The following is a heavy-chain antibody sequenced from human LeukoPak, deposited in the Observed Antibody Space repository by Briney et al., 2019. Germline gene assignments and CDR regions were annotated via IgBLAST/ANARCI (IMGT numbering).Heavy chain of an antibody. J-gene: IGHJ4*02. CDR1: GYTFTSYG. CDR2: IIPIFGTA. CDR3: AREEGVSERGYSGYDS. V-gene: IGHV1-69*05. Sequence: ASVKVSCKASGYTFTSYGISWVRQAPGQGLEWMGGIIPIFGTANYAQKFQGRVTITTDESTSTAYMELSSLRSEDTAVYYCAREEGVSERGYSGYDSWGQGTLVTVSS. D-gene: IGHD5-12*01.